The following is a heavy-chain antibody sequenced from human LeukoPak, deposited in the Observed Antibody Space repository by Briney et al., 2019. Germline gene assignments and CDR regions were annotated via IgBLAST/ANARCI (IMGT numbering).Heavy chain of an antibody. V-gene: IGHV3-13*01. D-gene: IGHD6-19*01. Sequence: PGGSLRLSCAASGFTLSTYDMHWVRQPPGKGLEWVSGIDIPGNTYYPDSVKGRFTMSRESAKNSLYLQMNSLRAGDTAVYYCARAVAGTHWFDPWGQGTLVTVPP. J-gene: IGHJ5*02. CDR3: ARAVAGTHWFDP. CDR1: GFTLSTYD. CDR2: IDIPGNT.